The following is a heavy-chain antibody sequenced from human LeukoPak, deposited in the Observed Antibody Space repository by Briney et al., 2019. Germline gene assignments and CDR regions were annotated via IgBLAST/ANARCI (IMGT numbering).Heavy chain of an antibody. V-gene: IGHV4-30-2*01. D-gene: IGHD3-10*01. CDR3: ARGFYGSGSQFDC. CDR2: IFHTGHT. Sequence: SETLSLTCAVSGGSISSGDYPWSWIRQPPGKGLEWVGYIFHTGHTSYNPSRKSRVTISVDMSKHQLSLKLSSVTAADTAVYYCARGFYGSGSQFDCWGQGTLVTVSS. CDR1: GGSISSGDYP. J-gene: IGHJ4*02.